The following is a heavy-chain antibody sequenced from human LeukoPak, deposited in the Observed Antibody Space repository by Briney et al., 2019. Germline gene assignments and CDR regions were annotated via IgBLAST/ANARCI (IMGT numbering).Heavy chain of an antibody. CDR2: IYYSGST. V-gene: IGHV4-59*08. J-gene: IGHJ5*02. Sequence: SETLSLTCTVSGGSISSYYWSWIRQPPGKGLEWIGYIYYSGSTNYNPSLKSRVTISVDTSKNQFSLKLSSVTAADTAVYYCARHSITIFGVVMQFDPWGQGTLVTVSS. D-gene: IGHD3-3*01. CDR3: ARHSITIFGVVMQFDP. CDR1: GGSISSYY.